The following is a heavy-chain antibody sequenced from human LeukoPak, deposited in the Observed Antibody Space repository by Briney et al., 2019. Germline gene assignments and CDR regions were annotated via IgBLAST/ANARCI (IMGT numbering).Heavy chain of an antibody. CDR3: ARDLTGYCSSTSCYTMGYFDY. CDR2: IYTSGST. V-gene: IGHV4-61*02. CDR1: GGSISSGGYY. Sequence: SETLSLTCTVSGGSISSGGYYWSCIRQPAGKGLEWIGRIYTSGSTNYNPSLKSRVTMSVDTSKNQFSLKLSSVTAADTAVYYCARDLTGYCSSTSCYTMGYFDYWGQGTLVTVSS. J-gene: IGHJ4*02. D-gene: IGHD2-2*02.